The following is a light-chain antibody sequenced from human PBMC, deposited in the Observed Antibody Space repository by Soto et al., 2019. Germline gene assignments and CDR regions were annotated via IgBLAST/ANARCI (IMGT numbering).Light chain of an antibody. CDR1: QSLVYSDGNTY. Sequence: VVMTQSPLSMPVTLGQPASISCRTSQSLVYSDGNTYLNWFQQRPGQSPRRLIYKVSNRDSGVPDRFSGSGSGTDFTLTISRLEPEDFAVYYCQQYGSSPLGTFGQGTKVDIK. CDR2: KVS. J-gene: IGKJ1*01. V-gene: IGKV2-30*01. CDR3: QQYGSSPLGT.